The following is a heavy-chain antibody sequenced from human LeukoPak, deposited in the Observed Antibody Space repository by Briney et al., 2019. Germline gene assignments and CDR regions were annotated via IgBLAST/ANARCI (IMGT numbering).Heavy chain of an antibody. CDR1: GGSPTAYY. V-gene: IGHV4-34*01. D-gene: IGHD3-10*01. CDR2: INHGGST. CDR3: PRARVMWFGEPKKNWFDP. J-gene: IGHJ5*02. Sequence: SETLSLTRAVYGGSPTAYYWCWIPHPPGKGLGWIGEINHGGSTNYNPTLKSRVTLSVDTSKSQFTLKLSSATATDSAQIYCPRARVMWFGEPKKNWFDPWGQGTLVTVSS.